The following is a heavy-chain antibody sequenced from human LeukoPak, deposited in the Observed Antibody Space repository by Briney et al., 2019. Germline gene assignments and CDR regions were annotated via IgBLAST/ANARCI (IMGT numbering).Heavy chain of an antibody. V-gene: IGHV4-39*07. CDR3: TRDHYLSGFT. Sequence: SETLSLTCTVSGGSVSVHSHYWGWVRQPPGMGLEWIGCTYYTGSTYYNASLKSRVTISVDTSKNQFSLNLTSVTAADTAVYYCTRDHYLSGFTWGQGTLVTVSS. J-gene: IGHJ4*02. CDR1: GGSVSVHSHY. D-gene: IGHD3-10*01. CDR2: TYYTGST.